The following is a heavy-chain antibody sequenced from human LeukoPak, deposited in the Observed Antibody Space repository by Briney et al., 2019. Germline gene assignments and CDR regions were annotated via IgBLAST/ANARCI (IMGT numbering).Heavy chain of an antibody. CDR2: IYYSGST. V-gene: IGHV4-59*01. CDR1: GGSISSYY. J-gene: IGHJ4*02. CDR3: ARSSSSWYFDY. Sequence: SETLSLTCTVSGGSISSYYWSWIRQPPGKGLEWIGYIYYSGSTNYNPSLKSRVTISVDTSKNQFSLKLSSVTAADTAVYYCARSSSSWYFDYWGQGTLVTVSP. D-gene: IGHD6-13*01.